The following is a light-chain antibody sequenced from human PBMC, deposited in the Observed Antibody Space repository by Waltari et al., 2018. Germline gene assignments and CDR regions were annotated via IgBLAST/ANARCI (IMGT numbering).Light chain of an antibody. J-gene: IGKJ3*01. V-gene: IGKV3-11*01. CDR3: QQRSDWPPFT. CDR2: DVF. Sequence: CRASQNIQTFLAWYQHRPGQPPRLLIYDVFYRATGIPARFSGSGSGTDFTLSISSLEPEDFAVYFCQQRSDWPPFTFGPGTRVDI. CDR1: QNIQTF.